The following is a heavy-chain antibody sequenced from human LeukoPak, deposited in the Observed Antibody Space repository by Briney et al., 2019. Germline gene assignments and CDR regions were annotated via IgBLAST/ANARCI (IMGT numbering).Heavy chain of an antibody. CDR3: ARHGPDRRIDYYGMDV. CDR1: GGSISSYY. CDR2: IYYSGST. D-gene: IGHD1-14*01. V-gene: IGHV4-59*08. Sequence: SETLSLTCTVSGGSISSYYWSWIRQPPGKGLEWIGYIYYSGSTNYNPSLKSRVTISVDTSKNQFSLKLSSVTAADTAVYYCARHGPDRRIDYYGMDVWGQGTTVTVSS. J-gene: IGHJ6*02.